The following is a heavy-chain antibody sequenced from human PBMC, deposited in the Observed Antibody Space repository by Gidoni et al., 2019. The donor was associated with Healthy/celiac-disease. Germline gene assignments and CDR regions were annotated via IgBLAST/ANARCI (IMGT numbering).Heavy chain of an antibody. CDR2: IIPIFGTA. CDR1: GGTFSSYA. CDR3: ARGVVVVPAAMWRYYYYYYMDV. D-gene: IGHD2-2*01. Sequence: QVQLVQYGAEVKKPGSSVQVSCKASGGTFSSYAISWVRQAPGQGLEWMGGIIPIFGTANYAQKFQGRVTITADESTSTAYMELSSLRSEDTAVYYCARGVVVVPAAMWRYYYYYYMDVWGKGTTVTVSS. J-gene: IGHJ6*03. V-gene: IGHV1-69*01.